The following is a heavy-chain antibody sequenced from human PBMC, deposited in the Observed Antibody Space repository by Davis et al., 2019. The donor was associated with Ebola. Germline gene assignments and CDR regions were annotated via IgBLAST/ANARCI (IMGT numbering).Heavy chain of an antibody. Sequence: PAGSLTLSCAASGFTFDDYTMHWVRQAPGKGLEWVSLFSWDGGSTYYADSVKGRFTISRDNSKKSLYLQMNSLRTEDTALYYCASSGIQLWPVYWGQGTLVTVSS. CDR3: ASSGIQLWPVY. V-gene: IGHV3-43*01. CDR1: GFTFDDYT. CDR2: FSWDGGST. D-gene: IGHD5-18*01. J-gene: IGHJ4*02.